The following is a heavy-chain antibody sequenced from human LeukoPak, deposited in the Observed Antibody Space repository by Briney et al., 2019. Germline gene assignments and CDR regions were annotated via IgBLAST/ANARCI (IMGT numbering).Heavy chain of an antibody. D-gene: IGHD3-10*01. CDR1: GFTFSRYW. J-gene: IGHJ5*02. Sequence: PGGSLRLSCAASGFTFSRYWMTWVRQAPGKGLEWVANIKQDGSEKYYVVSVKGRFTISRDNAKNSLYLQMNSLRAEDTAVYYCAREVSLLWFGESANWFDPWGQGTLVTVSS. V-gene: IGHV3-7*04. CDR2: IKQDGSEK. CDR3: AREVSLLWFGESANWFDP.